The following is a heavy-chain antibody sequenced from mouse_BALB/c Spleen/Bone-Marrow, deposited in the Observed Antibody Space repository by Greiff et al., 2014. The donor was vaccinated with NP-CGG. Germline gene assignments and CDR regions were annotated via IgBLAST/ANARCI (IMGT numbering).Heavy chain of an antibody. CDR2: IHYSGTT. CDR3: ARFAGTPYTTDY. V-gene: IGHV3-1*02. CDR1: GYSITSYYS. Sequence: EVQLVESGPDLGKPSQSLSLTCTVPGYSITSYYSWHWIRQFPGNKLEWMGYIHYSGTTVYNPSLKSRISITRDTSNNQFFLQLNSVTTEDTATYYCARFAGTPYTTDYRRQPTSVPFSS. D-gene: IGHD4-1*01. J-gene: IGHJ4*01.